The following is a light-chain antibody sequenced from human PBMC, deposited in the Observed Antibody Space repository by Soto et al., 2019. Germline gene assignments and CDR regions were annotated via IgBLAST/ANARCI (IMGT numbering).Light chain of an antibody. J-gene: IGLJ1*01. CDR2: DVS. CDR1: STDVGGYNY. Sequence: QSALTPPRSVSGSPGQAVTISCTGTSTDVGGYNYVSWYQQHPGKVPKLMLYDVSKRPSGVPDRFSGSKSGNTASLTISGLQAEDEADYYCCSYAGRDTLYVFGSGTKVTVL. CDR3: CSYAGRDTLYV. V-gene: IGLV2-11*01.